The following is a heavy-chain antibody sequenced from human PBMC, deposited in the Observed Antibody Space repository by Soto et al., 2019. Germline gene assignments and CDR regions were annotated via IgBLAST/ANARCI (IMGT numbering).Heavy chain of an antibody. CDR2: INPSGGST. CDR1: GYTFTSYY. CDR3: ARDRDGYDFWSGYYDYYYGMDV. V-gene: IGHV1-46*01. Sequence: ASGKVSCKASGYTFTSYYMHWVRQAPGQGLEWMGIINPSGGSTSYAQKFQGRVTMTRDTSTSTVYMELSSLRSEDTAVYYCARDRDGYDFWSGYYDYYYGMDVWGQGTTVTVSS. D-gene: IGHD3-3*01. J-gene: IGHJ6*02.